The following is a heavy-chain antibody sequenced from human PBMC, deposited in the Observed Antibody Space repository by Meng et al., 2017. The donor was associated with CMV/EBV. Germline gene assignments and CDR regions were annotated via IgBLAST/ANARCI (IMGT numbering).Heavy chain of an antibody. CDR2: ISGSGGST. J-gene: IGHJ4*02. V-gene: IGHV3-23*01. Sequence: GGSLRLSCAASGFTFSSYAMSWVRQAPGKGLEWVSAISGSGGSTYYADSVKGRFTISRDNSKNTLYLQMNSPRAEDTAVYYCARAYCSSTSCYNFDYWGQGTLVTVSS. CDR1: GFTFSSYA. D-gene: IGHD2-2*02. CDR3: ARAYCSSTSCYNFDY.